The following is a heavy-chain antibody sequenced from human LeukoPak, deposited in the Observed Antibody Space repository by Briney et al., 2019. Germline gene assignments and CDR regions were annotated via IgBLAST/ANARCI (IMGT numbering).Heavy chain of an antibody. CDR3: ARAGSYRTFDY. Sequence: GGSLRLSCAASGFTFSSNYMSWVRQAPGKGQEWVSVIYSGGSTYYADSVKGRFTISRDNSKNTLYLQMNSLRAEDTAVYYCARAGSYRTFDYWGQGTLVTVSS. CDR2: IYSGGST. D-gene: IGHD1-26*01. J-gene: IGHJ4*02. V-gene: IGHV3-66*02. CDR1: GFTFSSNY.